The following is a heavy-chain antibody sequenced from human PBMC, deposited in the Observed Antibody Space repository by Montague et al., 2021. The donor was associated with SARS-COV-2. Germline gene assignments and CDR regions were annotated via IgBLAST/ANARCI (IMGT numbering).Heavy chain of an antibody. D-gene: IGHD2-21*02. V-gene: IGHV3-48*03. J-gene: IGHJ4*02. CDR1: GFAFSSYE. CDR2: ISSSGGSI. CDR3: AREVAGCHGDCNDY. Sequence: SLRLSCAASGFAFSSYEMNWVRQALGKGLEWIAYISSSGGSIQYADFMMGRFTISRDNARNSLYLQMNSLRAEDTAVYYCAREVAGCHGDCNDYWGQGTLVTVSS.